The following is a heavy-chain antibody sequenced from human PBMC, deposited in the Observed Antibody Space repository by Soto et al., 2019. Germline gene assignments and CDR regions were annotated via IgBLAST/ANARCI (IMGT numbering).Heavy chain of an antibody. D-gene: IGHD5-18*01. CDR3: ARDRGYSSYDY. CDR1: GFTFSSSW. Sequence: EVQLVESGGGLVQPGGSLRLSCEASGFTFSSSWMNWVRQAPGKGLEWVAGIKEDGSEKYYVDIVKGRFTISRDNVENSLYLQMNSLRGEDSAVYFCARDRGYSSYDYWGLGTLVTVSS. V-gene: IGHV3-7*01. J-gene: IGHJ4*02. CDR2: IKEDGSEK.